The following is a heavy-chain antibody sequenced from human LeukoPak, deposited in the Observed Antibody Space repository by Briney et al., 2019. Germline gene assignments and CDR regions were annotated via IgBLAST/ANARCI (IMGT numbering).Heavy chain of an antibody. J-gene: IGHJ4*02. Sequence: AGGSLRLSCAASGFTFSNYVMYWVRQAPGKGLEWISAISGSGGSTYYVDSVKGRFTISRDNSKNTLYLQMNSLRVEDTAVYYCAKLPVAGLYFDYWGQGTLVTVSS. CDR3: AKLPVAGLYFDY. CDR2: ISGSGGST. D-gene: IGHD6-19*01. V-gene: IGHV3-23*01. CDR1: GFTFSNYV.